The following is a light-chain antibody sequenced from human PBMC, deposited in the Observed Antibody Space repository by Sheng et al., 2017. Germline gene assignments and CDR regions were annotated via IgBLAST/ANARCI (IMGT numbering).Light chain of an antibody. CDR1: SSDVGGYNY. V-gene: IGLV2-14*01. CDR3: SSYTSSSTLEVL. Sequence: QSALTQPASVSGSPGQSITISCTGTSSDVGGYNYVSWYQQHPGKAPKLMIYDVSNRPSGVSNRFSGSKSGNTASLTISGLQAEDEADYYCSSYTSSSTLEVLFGGGTKLTVL. CDR2: DVS. J-gene: IGLJ2*01.